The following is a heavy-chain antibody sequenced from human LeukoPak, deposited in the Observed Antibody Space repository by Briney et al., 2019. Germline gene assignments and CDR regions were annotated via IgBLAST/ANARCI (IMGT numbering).Heavy chain of an antibody. D-gene: IGHD3-22*01. V-gene: IGHV3-48*04. CDR2: ISTSSSTI. J-gene: IGHJ4*02. Sequence: GGSLRLSCAASGFTFSSYAMHWVRQAPGKGLEWISYISTSSSTIYYADSVKGRFTISRDNAKNSLYLQMNSLRAEDTAVYYCVRDYYDSSGYYKGSHWGQGTLVTVSS. CDR3: VRDYYDSSGYYKGSH. CDR1: GFTFSSYA.